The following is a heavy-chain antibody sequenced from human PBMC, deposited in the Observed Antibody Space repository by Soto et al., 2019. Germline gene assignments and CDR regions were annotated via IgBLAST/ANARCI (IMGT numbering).Heavy chain of an antibody. CDR1: GGTFSSYT. CDR2: IIHILGIA. J-gene: IGHJ3*02. CDR3: AASITIFGVVIDNAFDI. D-gene: IGHD3-3*01. Sequence: QVQLVQSGAEVKKPGSSVKVSCKASGGTFSSYTISWVRQAPGQGLEWMGRIIHILGIANYAQTLQGRVTITADKSTSPDCMELSSLRSEDTAVYYCAASITIFGVVIDNAFDIWGQGTIVTDSS. V-gene: IGHV1-69*02.